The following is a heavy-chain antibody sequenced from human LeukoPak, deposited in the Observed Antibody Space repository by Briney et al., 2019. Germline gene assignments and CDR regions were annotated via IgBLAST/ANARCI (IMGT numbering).Heavy chain of an antibody. Sequence: PGGSLRLSCVASGINFNKYAMNWVRQAPGKGPEWIAYITSGGSPIHYADSVKGRFTISRDNAKNSLFLQMTSLRVEDTAVYYCARGYRYESSGLLGGWGQGTPVTVSS. V-gene: IGHV3-48*03. D-gene: IGHD3-22*01. J-gene: IGHJ4*02. CDR3: ARGYRYESSGLLGG. CDR2: ITSGGSPI. CDR1: GINFNKYA.